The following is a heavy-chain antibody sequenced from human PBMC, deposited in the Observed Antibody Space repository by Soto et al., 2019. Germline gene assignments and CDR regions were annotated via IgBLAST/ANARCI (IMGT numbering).Heavy chain of an antibody. Sequence: ESLKISCKGSQYRLNSYWIAWVRQMPGKGLELMGIIYPSDSGTRYRPSFQGQVTISADKSISSAYLQWSSLRASDTAMYYCARGGVSTRTFDYWGQGTPVTVSS. CDR2: IYPSDSGT. CDR3: ARGGVSTRTFDY. CDR1: QYRLNSYW. J-gene: IGHJ4*02. V-gene: IGHV5-51*01. D-gene: IGHD3-3*01.